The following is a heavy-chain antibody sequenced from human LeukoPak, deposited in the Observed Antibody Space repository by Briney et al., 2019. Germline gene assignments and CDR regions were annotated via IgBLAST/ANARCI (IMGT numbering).Heavy chain of an antibody. CDR1: GGSFSGYY. D-gene: IGHD3-16*02. J-gene: IGHJ4*02. CDR3: ARGQLKYDYVWGSYRYDYFDY. V-gene: IGHV4-34*01. Sequence: SETLSLTCAVYGGSFSGYYWSWIRQPPGKGLEWIGEINHSGSTNYNPSLKSRVTISVDTSKNQFSLKLSSVTAADTAVYYCARGQLKYDYVWGSYRYDYFDYRGQGTLVTVSS. CDR2: INHSGST.